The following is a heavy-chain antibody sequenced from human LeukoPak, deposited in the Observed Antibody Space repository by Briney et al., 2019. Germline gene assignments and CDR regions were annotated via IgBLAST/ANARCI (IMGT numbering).Heavy chain of an antibody. D-gene: IGHD3-3*01. CDR2: MSAYNGNT. Sequence: GASVNVSCKASGYTFTSYGISWVRQAPGQGLEWMGWMSAYNGNTNYAQKLQGRVTMPTDTSTSTAYMELRSLRSDDTAVYYCARDRPITIFGVVTFDYWGQGTLVTVSS. V-gene: IGHV1-18*01. J-gene: IGHJ4*02. CDR3: ARDRPITIFGVVTFDY. CDR1: GYTFTSYG.